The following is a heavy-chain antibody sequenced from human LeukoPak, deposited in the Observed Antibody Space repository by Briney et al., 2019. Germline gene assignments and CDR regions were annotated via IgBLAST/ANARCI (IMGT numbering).Heavy chain of an antibody. D-gene: IGHD2-15*01. Sequence: PSETLSLTCAVYGGSFSGYYWSWIRQPPVKGLEWIGEINHSGSTNYNPSLKSRVTISVDTSKNQFSLKLSSVTAADTAVYYCARGSVGDCSGGSCYYPYFDYWGQGTLVTVSS. CDR1: GGSFSGYY. V-gene: IGHV4-34*01. J-gene: IGHJ4*02. CDR3: ARGSVGDCSGGSCYYPYFDY. CDR2: INHSGST.